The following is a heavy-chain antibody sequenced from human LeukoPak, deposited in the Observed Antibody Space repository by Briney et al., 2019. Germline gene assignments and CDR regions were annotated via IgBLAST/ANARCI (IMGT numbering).Heavy chain of an antibody. CDR1: GFTFSSYG. J-gene: IGHJ6*01. Sequence: PGRSLRLSCAASGFTFSSYGMHWVRQAPGKGLEWVAVISYDGSNKYYADSVKGRFTISRDNSKNTLYLQMNSLRAEDTAVYYCAKAAGLYLYYGMDVWGQGTTVTVSS. D-gene: IGHD2-2*01. CDR3: AKAAGLYLYYGMDV. CDR2: ISYDGSNK. V-gene: IGHV3-30*18.